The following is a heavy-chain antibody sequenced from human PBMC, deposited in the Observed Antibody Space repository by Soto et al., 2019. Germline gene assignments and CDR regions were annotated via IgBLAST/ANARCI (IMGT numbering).Heavy chain of an antibody. CDR1: GFTFNYYG. J-gene: IGHJ6*02. CDR2: IWYDGSNK. CDR3: ARGVHGSSSFDYGLDV. D-gene: IGHD6-6*01. V-gene: IGHV3-33*01. Sequence: QVQLVESGGRVVQPGRSLRLSCAASGFTFNYYGMHWVRQAPGKGLEWVAVIWYDGSNKYYVDSVKGRFTIYGDNSKNTVDLRMSSLRAEDTAVYYCARGVHGSSSFDYGLDVWGQGTTVTVSS.